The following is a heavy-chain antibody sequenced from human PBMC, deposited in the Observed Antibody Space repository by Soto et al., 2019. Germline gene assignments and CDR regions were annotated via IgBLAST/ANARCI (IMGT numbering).Heavy chain of an antibody. CDR2: ISYDGSNK. CDR1: GFTFSSYG. D-gene: IGHD3-22*01. V-gene: IGHV3-30*18. CDR3: AKDDAFTMIVVAPQSLDY. Sequence: PGGSLRLSCAASGFTFSSYGMHWVRQAPGKGLEWVAVISYDGSNKYYADSVKGRFTISRDNSKNTLYLQMNSLRAEDTAVYYCAKDDAFTMIVVAPQSLDYWGQGTLVTVSS. J-gene: IGHJ4*02.